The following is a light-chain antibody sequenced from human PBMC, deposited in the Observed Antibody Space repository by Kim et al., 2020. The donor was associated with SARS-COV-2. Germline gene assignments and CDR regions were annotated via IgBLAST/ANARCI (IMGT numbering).Light chain of an antibody. J-gene: IGKJ2*01. CDR2: GAS. CDR3: QQYNRWPPYI. V-gene: IGKV3-15*01. CDR1: QSVTSN. Sequence: VPPGERATLSSRASQSVTSNLAWYQQKPGQAPRLLIYGASIRATGIPDRFSGSGSGTEFTLTISSLQSEDFALYYCQQYNRWPPYIFGQGTKLEI.